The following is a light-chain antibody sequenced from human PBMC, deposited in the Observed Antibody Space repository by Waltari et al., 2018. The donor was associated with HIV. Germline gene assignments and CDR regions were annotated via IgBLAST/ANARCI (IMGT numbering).Light chain of an antibody. J-gene: IGKJ4*01. CDR3: QKYDSAPLT. CDR2: DVS. CDR1: QDISNS. Sequence: DIQVTQSPSSLSASVGDRVTMTCWASQDISNSLAWYQLQPGKAPKLLIYDVSQLQSGVPSRFRGSGSGTSFTLTISSLQPEDVASYFCQKYDSAPLTFGGGTKVDLK. V-gene: IGKV1-27*01.